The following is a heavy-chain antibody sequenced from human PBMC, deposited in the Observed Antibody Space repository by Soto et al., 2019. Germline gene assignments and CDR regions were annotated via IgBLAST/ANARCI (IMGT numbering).Heavy chain of an antibody. D-gene: IGHD5-18*01. Sequence: ASVKVSCKASGYTFTSYGISWVRQAPGQGLEWMGWISAYNGNTNYAQKLQGRVTMTTDTSTSTAYMELRSLRSDDTAVYYCARVVHTAMVPYFDYWGQGTLVTVSS. J-gene: IGHJ4*02. CDR3: ARVVHTAMVPYFDY. V-gene: IGHV1-18*01. CDR2: ISAYNGNT. CDR1: GYTFTSYG.